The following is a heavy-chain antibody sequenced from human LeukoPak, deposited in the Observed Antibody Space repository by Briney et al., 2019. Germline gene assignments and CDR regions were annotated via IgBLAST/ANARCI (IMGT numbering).Heavy chain of an antibody. V-gene: IGHV4-34*01. CDR2: ITHSGST. CDR3: ARHTTQWLVDY. D-gene: IGHD6-19*01. Sequence: SETLSLTCAVYGESFIDYFWTWIRQSPGKGLEWIGQITHSGSTYYNPSLKSRVTISVDTSKNQFSLKLSSVTAADTAVYYCARHTTQWLVDYWGQGTLVTVSS. J-gene: IGHJ4*02. CDR1: GESFIDYF.